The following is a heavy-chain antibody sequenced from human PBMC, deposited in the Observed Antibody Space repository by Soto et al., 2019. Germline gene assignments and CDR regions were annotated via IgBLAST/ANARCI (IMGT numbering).Heavy chain of an antibody. J-gene: IGHJ4*02. V-gene: IGHV1-69*12. CDR1: GGTFSSYA. CDR3: ARDGGVYDYSPFDY. Sequence: QVQLVQSGAEVKKPGSSVKVSCKASGGTFSSYAISWVRQAPGQGLAWMGGIIPIFGTADYAQKFQGRVTITADDSTSTAYMELSSLRSEDTAVYYCARDGGVYDYSPFDYWGQGTLVTVSS. CDR2: IIPIFGTA. D-gene: IGHD4-4*01.